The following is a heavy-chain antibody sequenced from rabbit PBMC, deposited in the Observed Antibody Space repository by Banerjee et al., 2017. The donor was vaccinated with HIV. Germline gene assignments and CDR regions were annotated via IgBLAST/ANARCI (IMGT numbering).Heavy chain of an antibody. J-gene: IGHJ4*01. CDR1: GFDFSSSYW. CDR3: GRETDDGSGGRGYSL. V-gene: IGHV1S45*01. D-gene: IGHD1-1*01. Sequence: QEQLEESGGDLVKPEGSLTLTCTASGFDFSSSYWICWVRQAPGKGLEWIACIYAGSSGSTYYASWAKGRFTISKTSSTTVTLQMTSLTAADAATYFCGRETDDGSGGRGYSLWGPGTLVTVS. CDR2: IYAGSSGST.